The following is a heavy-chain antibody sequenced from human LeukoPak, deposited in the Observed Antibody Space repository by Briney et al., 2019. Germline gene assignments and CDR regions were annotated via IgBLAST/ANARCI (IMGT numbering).Heavy chain of an antibody. V-gene: IGHV3-23*01. D-gene: IGHD4-17*01. CDR1: GFTFSSYA. CDR2: ISGSGGST. J-gene: IGHJ4*02. Sequence: GGSLRLSCSASGFTFSSYAMSWVRQAPGKGLEWVSAISGSGGSTYYADSVKGRFTISRDNSKNTLYLQMNSLRAEDTAVYYCVKVGGYGDYGGHWGQGTLVTVSS. CDR3: VKVGGYGDYGGH.